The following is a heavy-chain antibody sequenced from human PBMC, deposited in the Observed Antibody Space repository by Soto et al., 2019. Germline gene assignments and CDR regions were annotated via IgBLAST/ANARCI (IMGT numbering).Heavy chain of an antibody. CDR3: AKDRGLYYYYYGMDV. Sequence: GGSLRLSCAVSGFTFSGYAMSWVRQAPGKGLEWVSAISGSGGSTYYADSVKDRFTISRENSKNTLYLQMNSLRAEDTAVYYCAKDRGLYYYYYGMDVWGQGTTVTV. CDR2: ISGSGGST. V-gene: IGHV3-23*01. J-gene: IGHJ6*02. CDR1: GFTFSGYA.